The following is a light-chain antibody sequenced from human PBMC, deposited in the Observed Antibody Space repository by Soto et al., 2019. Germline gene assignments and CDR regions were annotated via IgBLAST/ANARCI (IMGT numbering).Light chain of an antibody. J-gene: IGKJ4*01. CDR1: QDISNY. Sequence: DIQMTQSPSSLSASVGDRVTITCQASQDISNYLNWYQQKPGKAPKLLIYDASNLETGVPSRFSGSGSGTDFTLTISSLQPDDFATYYCQQYNSYRLTFGGGTKV. V-gene: IGKV1-33*01. CDR3: QQYNSYRLT. CDR2: DAS.